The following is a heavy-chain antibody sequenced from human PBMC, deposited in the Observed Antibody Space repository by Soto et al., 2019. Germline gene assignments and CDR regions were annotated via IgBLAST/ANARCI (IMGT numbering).Heavy chain of an antibody. CDR1: GFNFSTYD. J-gene: IGHJ4*02. CDR2: ISGGGAMT. V-gene: IGHV3-23*01. Sequence: GGSLRLSCVASGFNFSTYDLSWVRQAPGEGLEWFSVISGGGAMTYYVDSVKGRFIISRDSSKNTLYLQMNSLRAEETAVYYCAKFGMATSKRSPPYYFDYWGQGTLVTVSS. D-gene: IGHD5-12*01. CDR3: AKFGMATSKRSPPYYFDY.